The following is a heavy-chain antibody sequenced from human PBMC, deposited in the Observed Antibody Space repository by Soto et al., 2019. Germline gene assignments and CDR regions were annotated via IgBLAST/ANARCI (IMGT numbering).Heavy chain of an antibody. J-gene: IGHJ6*02. CDR2: IYYSGST. V-gene: IGHV4-30-4*02. CDR1: GGSISSGDYY. CDR3: ARDLWGYCGTDCYPLEV. D-gene: IGHD2-21*02. Sequence: SETLSLTCTVSGGSISSGDYYWSWIRQPPGEGLEWIGYIYYSGSTYYNPSLKSRVTISVDTSKNQFSLKLNSVTAADTAVYYCARDLWGYCGTDCYPLEVWGPGTTVTVS.